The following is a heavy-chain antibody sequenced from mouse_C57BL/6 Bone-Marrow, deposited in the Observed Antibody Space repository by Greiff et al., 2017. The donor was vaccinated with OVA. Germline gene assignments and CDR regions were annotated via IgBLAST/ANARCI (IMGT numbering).Heavy chain of an antibody. J-gene: IGHJ3*01. V-gene: IGHV3-5*01. Sequence: EVQLQQSGPGLVKPSQTVFLTCTVTGISITTGNYRWSWIRQFPGNKLEWIGYIYYSGTITYNPSLKSRTTITRDTPKTQFFLEMNSLTAEDTATFYCEREGDYPWFAYWGQGTLVTVSA. D-gene: IGHD2-4*01. CDR1: GISITTGNYR. CDR2: IYYSGTI. CDR3: EREGDYPWFAY.